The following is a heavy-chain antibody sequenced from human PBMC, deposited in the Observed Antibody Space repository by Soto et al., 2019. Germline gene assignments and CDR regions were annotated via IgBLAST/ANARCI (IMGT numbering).Heavy chain of an antibody. V-gene: IGHV1-69*12. CDR2: ILPIFGTA. CDR1: GGTFSSYA. CDR3: ASTTGTDYYDSGMDC. D-gene: IGHD1-1*01. J-gene: IGHJ6*02. Sequence: QVQLVQSGAEVKKPGSSVKVSCKASGGTFSSYAISLVRQAPGQGLEWMGGILPIFGTANYAQKFQGRVKITADESTSTAYMELSSLRSEDTAGYYCASTTGTDYYDSGMDCWGQGTTVTGSS.